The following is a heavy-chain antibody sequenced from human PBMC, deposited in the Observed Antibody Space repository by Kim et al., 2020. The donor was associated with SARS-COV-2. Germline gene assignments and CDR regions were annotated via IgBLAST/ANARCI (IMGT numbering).Heavy chain of an antibody. Sequence: SETLSLTCTVSGGSISSYYWSWIRQPPGKGLEWIGYIYYSGSTNYNPSLKSRVTISVDTSKNQFSLTLSSVTVADTAAYYCARDSGYSSSWFGDAFDIWG. V-gene: IGHV4-59*01. CDR3: ARDSGYSSSWFGDAFDI. J-gene: IGHJ3*02. CDR1: GGSISSYY. CDR2: IYYSGST. D-gene: IGHD6-13*01.